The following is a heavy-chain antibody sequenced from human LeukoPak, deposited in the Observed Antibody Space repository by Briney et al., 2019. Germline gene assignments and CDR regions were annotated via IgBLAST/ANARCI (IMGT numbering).Heavy chain of an antibody. D-gene: IGHD1-26*01. J-gene: IGHJ6*03. CDR3: ARGPQERGDYYYMDV. V-gene: IGHV1-8*01. Sequence: ASVKVSCKASGYSFTKFDINWVRPATGQGLEWMGWMNPNSGNKGYAQKFQGRVTMTMNTSISTAYMELSSLRSEDRAVYYCARGPQERGDYYYMDVWGRGTTVTVSS. CDR1: GYSFTKFD. CDR2: MNPNSGNK.